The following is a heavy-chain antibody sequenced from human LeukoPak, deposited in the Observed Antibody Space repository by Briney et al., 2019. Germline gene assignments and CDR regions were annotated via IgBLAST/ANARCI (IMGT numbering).Heavy chain of an antibody. CDR1: GYTFTSYG. CDR3: ARDLRVSRVAVAGMGDSY. Sequence: ASVKVSCKASGYTFTSYGISWVRQAPEQGLEWMRWISACNGNTNYAQKLQGRVTMTTDTSTSTAYMELRSLRSDDTAVYYCARDLRVSRVAVAGMGDSYWGQGTLVTVSS. J-gene: IGHJ4*02. V-gene: IGHV1-18*04. CDR2: ISACNGNT. D-gene: IGHD6-19*01.